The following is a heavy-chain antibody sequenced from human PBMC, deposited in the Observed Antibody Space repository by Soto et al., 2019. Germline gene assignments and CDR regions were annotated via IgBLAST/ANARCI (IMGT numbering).Heavy chain of an antibody. CDR3: ARCREVTLDAFDI. CDR1: GGSIISYY. J-gene: IGHJ3*02. D-gene: IGHD2-21*02. CDR2: IYYSGST. V-gene: IGHV4-59*08. Sequence: SETLSLTCTFSGGSIISYYWSWIRQPPGKGLEWIGYIYYSGSTNYNPSLKSRVTISVDTSKNQFSLKLSSVTAADTAVYYCARCREVTLDAFDIWGQGTMVTVSS.